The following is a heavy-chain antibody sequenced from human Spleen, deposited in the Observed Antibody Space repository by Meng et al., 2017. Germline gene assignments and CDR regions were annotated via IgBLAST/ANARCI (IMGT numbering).Heavy chain of an antibody. CDR2: INWNSGTF. CDR3: AKGFCSDGVCSTYSFDH. J-gene: IGHJ4*02. CDR1: GFNFIDYD. Sequence: GGSLRLSCAASGFNFIDYDMHWVRQVPGKGLEWVSGINWNSGTFGYAESVTGRFTISRDNAKESLYLEMNRLKNEDTAIYYCAKGFCSDGVCSTYSFDHWGLGTLVTVSS. D-gene: IGHD3-10*02. V-gene: IGHV3-9*01.